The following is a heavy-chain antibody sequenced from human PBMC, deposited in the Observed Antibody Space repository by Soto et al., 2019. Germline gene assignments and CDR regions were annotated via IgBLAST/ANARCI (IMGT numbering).Heavy chain of an antibody. J-gene: IGHJ6*02. CDR1: GFTFSNAW. CDR2: IKSKTDGGTT. D-gene: IGHD2-15*01. V-gene: IGHV3-15*01. CDR3: TTDATDYYGMDV. Sequence: GGSLRLSCAASGFTFSNAWMGWVRQAPGKGLEWVGRIKSKTDGGTTDYAAPVKGRFTISRDDSKNTLYLQMNSLKTEDTAVYYCTTDATDYYGMDVWGQGTTVTVSS.